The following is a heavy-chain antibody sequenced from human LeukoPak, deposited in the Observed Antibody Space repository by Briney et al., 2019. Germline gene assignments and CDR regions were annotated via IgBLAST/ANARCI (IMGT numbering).Heavy chain of an antibody. CDR1: GFTFGDYA. Sequence: SLRLSCTASGFTFGDYAMSWVRQAPGKGLEWVGFIRSKAYGGTTEYAASVKGRFTISRDDSKSIAYLQMNSLKTEDTAVYYCTRALMNYDILTGYSLPFDYWGQGTLVTVSS. CDR3: TRALMNYDILTGYSLPFDY. V-gene: IGHV3-49*04. J-gene: IGHJ4*02. CDR2: IRSKAYGGTT. D-gene: IGHD3-9*01.